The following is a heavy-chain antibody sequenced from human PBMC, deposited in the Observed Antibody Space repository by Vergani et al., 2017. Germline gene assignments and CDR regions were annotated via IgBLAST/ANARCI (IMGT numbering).Heavy chain of an antibody. D-gene: IGHD2-21*02. Sequence: QVQLVESAGGVVQPGGSLRLSCAASGFTFSNFGLHWIRQATGKGLEWLAYIGKDGINTRYRDAVKGRFTVSRDNSKDILYLQMDSLRSEETALYYCAXYLRDSTDGLPDSWGPGTLVIVSS. CDR3: AXYLRDSTDGLPDS. CDR2: IGKDGINT. J-gene: IGHJ4*02. CDR1: GFTFSNFG. V-gene: IGHV3-30*02.